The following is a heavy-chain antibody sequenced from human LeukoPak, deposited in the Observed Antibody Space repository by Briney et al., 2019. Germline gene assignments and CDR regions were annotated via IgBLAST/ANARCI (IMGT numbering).Heavy chain of an antibody. V-gene: IGHV1-69*06. J-gene: IGHJ4*02. CDR3: ARMYSSSPYYFHY. D-gene: IGHD6-6*01. Sequence: SVKVSCKASGCTFSSYAISWVRQAPGQGLEWMGRIIPIFGTANYAQKFQGRVTITADKSTSTAYMELSSLRSEDTAVYYCARMYSSSPYYFHYWGQGTLVTVSS. CDR2: IIPIFGTA. CDR1: GCTFSSYA.